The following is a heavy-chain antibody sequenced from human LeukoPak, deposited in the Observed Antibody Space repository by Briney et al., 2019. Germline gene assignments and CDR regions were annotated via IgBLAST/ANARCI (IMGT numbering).Heavy chain of an antibody. CDR3: ARENYGSGSYYRVSYYYYYGMDV. J-gene: IGHJ6*04. Sequence: GRSLRLSCAASGFTFSSYGMHWVRQAPGKGLGWVAVIWYDGSNKYYADSVKGRFTISRDNSKNTLYLQMNSLRAEDTAVYYCARENYGSGSYYRVSYYYYYGMDVWGKGTTVTVSS. D-gene: IGHD3-10*01. CDR1: GFTFSSYG. CDR2: IWYDGSNK. V-gene: IGHV3-33*01.